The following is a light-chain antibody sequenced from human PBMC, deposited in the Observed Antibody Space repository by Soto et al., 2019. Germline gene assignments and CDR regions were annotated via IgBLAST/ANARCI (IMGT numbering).Light chain of an antibody. CDR1: QRIANW. V-gene: IGKV1-5*03. CDR3: QQYATYRT. Sequence: IQVTLSPSALSAAVEDSGTRTCRASQRIANWLAWYQQKPGKAPTLLIYKASTLQTGVPSRFSGSGAGTEFTLTISGLQPDDFATYYCQQYATYRTFGQGTKVDIK. CDR2: KAS. J-gene: IGKJ1*01.